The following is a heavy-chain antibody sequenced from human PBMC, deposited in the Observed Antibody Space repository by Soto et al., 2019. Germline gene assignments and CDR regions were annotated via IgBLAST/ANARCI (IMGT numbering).Heavy chain of an antibody. CDR1: GGAVTSGGYS. CDR2: IYHSGGT. Sequence: SETLSLTCAVSGGAVTSGGYSLFCIRQPLGRGLELIGYIYHSGGTDYNPSFESRVTISLDRSQNQFSLKVESVSAADTAVYYCASSLLARIRGATIPYYSVMDVWGQGTTVTVSS. D-gene: IGHD1-26*01. CDR3: ASSLLARIRGATIPYYSVMDV. V-gene: IGHV4-30-2*01. J-gene: IGHJ6*02.